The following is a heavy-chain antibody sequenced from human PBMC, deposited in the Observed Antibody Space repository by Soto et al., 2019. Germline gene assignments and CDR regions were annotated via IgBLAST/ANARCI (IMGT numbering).Heavy chain of an antibody. CDR2: TYYSGST. J-gene: IGHJ6*02. D-gene: IGHD2-21*02. Sequence: QVQLQESGPGLVKPSQTLSLNCTVSGGSISSGGYYWSWIRQHPGKGLEWIGYTYYSGSTYYNPSLKSRVTISVDTSKNQFSLKLSSVTAADTAVYYCARVCGCDCHYGMDVWGQGTTVTVSS. V-gene: IGHV4-31*03. CDR1: GGSISSGGYY. CDR3: ARVCGCDCHYGMDV.